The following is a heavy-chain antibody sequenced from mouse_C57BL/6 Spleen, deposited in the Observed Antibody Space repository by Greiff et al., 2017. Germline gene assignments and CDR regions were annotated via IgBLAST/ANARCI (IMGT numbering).Heavy chain of an antibody. V-gene: IGHV1-72*01. D-gene: IGHD1-1*01. Sequence: VQLQQPGAELVKPGASVKLSCKASGYTFTSYWMHWVKQRPGRGLEWIGRIDPNSGDTKYNEKFKSKATLTVDKPSSTAYMQLSSLTSEDSAVYYCAREGTTVVATDYFDYWGQGTTLTVSS. CDR2: IDPNSGDT. CDR1: GYTFTSYW. CDR3: AREGTTVVATDYFDY. J-gene: IGHJ2*01.